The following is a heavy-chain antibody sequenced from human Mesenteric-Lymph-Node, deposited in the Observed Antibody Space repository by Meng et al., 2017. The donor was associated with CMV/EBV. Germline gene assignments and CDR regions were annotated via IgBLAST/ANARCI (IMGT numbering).Heavy chain of an antibody. CDR2: SNHPPAT. CDR3: ARVWCGEYY. Sequence: SRTFAVEVGPFRGDFRSWIRQPPGKGRKKIGESNHPPATTSHATLKSRVSISVDTAKNQISLKLCSVTAADTAVYYCARVWCGEYYWGQGTLVTVSS. D-gene: IGHD2-21*01. J-gene: IGHJ4*02. CDR1: VGPFRGDF. V-gene: IGHV4-34*01.